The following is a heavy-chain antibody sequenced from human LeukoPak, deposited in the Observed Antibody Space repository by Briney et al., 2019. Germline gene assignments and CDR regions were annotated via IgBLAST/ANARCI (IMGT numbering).Heavy chain of an antibody. J-gene: IGHJ6*02. CDR3: ARVQIAAAGTYYYYYYGMDV. CDR2: INHSGST. V-gene: IGHV4-34*01. CDR1: GGSFSGYY. D-gene: IGHD6-13*01. Sequence: SETLSLTCAVYGGSFSGYYWSWIRQPPGKGLEWIGEINHSGSTNYNPSLKSRVTISVDTSKNQFSLKLSSVTAADTAVYYCARVQIAAAGTYYYYYYGMDVWGQGTTVTVSS.